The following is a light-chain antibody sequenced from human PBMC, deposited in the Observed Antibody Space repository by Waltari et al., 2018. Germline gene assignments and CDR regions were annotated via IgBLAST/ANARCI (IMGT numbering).Light chain of an antibody. J-gene: IGKJ2*01. CDR2: WAS. V-gene: IGKV4-1*01. CDR1: QSVLLTSNNKNY. CDR3: QQYYSTPS. Sequence: DIVLTQSPDSLAVSMGDRVTINCTSSQSVLLTSNNKNYLAWYQQKPGQPPKLLIYWASTRDSGVPDRFSGSGSETDFSLTISSLQAEDVAVYYCQQYYSTPSFGQGTKLAI.